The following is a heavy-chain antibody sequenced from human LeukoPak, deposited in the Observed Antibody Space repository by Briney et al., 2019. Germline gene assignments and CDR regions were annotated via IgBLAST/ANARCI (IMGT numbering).Heavy chain of an antibody. Sequence: SETLSLTCTVSGYSISSGYYWGWIRQPPGKGLEWIGSIYHSGSTYYNPSLKSRVTISVDTSKNQFSLKLTSVTAADTAVYFCARGGPLYFDPWGQGTLVTVSS. CDR1: GYSISSGYY. CDR3: ARGGPLYFDP. D-gene: IGHD1-26*01. J-gene: IGHJ5*02. CDR2: IYHSGST. V-gene: IGHV4-38-2*02.